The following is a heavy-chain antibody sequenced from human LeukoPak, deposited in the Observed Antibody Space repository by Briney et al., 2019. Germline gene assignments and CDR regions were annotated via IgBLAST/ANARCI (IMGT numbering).Heavy chain of an antibody. Sequence: SCKASGYTFTGYYMHWVRQAPGKGLEWISYISSSATNIYYADSVKGRFTISRDNAKNSLYLQMSSLRAEDTAIYYCARGTYASGNSYWGQGTLVTVSS. CDR2: ISSSATNI. CDR1: GYTFTGYY. D-gene: IGHD3-10*01. CDR3: ARGTYASGNSY. V-gene: IGHV3-11*04. J-gene: IGHJ4*02.